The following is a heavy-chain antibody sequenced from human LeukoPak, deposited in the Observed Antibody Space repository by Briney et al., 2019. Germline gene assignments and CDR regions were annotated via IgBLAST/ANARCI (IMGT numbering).Heavy chain of an antibody. CDR2: INHSGST. CDR1: GYSISSGYY. V-gene: IGHV4-38-2*02. CDR3: ARVLYGSFDY. Sequence: SETLSLTCTVSGYSISSGYYWSWIRQPPGKGLEWIGEINHSGSTNYNPSLKSRVTISVDTSKNQFSLKLSSVTAADTAVYYCARVLYGSFDYWGQGTLVTVSS. D-gene: IGHD4-17*01. J-gene: IGHJ4*02.